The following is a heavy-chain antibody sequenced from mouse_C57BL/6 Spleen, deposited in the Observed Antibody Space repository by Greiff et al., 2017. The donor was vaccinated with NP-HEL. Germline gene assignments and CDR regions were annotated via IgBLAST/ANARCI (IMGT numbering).Heavy chain of an antibody. V-gene: IGHV5-17*01. CDR1: GFTFSDYG. CDR3: ARADYYGSTLYAIDY. D-gene: IGHD1-1*01. Sequence: EVMLVESGGGLVKPGGSLKLSCAATGFTFSDYGMHWVRQAPEKGLEWVAYISSGSSTIYYADTVKGRFTIARDNAKNTLFLQLTSLRAEDTAMYYCARADYYGSTLYAIDYWGQGTSVTVSA. CDR2: ISSGSSTI. J-gene: IGHJ4*01.